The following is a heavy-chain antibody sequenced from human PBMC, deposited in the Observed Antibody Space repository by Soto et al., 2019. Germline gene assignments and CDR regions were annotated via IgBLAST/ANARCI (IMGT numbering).Heavy chain of an antibody. D-gene: IGHD2-2*01. Sequence: QVQLVQSGAEVKKPGSSVKVSCKASGGTFSSYAISWVRQAPGQGLEWMGGIIPIFGTANYAQKFQGRVKITADESTSTAYMELSSLRSEDTAVYYCVYVVVPAAGNWFDPWGQGTLVTVSS. CDR1: GGTFSSYA. CDR2: IIPIFGTA. V-gene: IGHV1-69*01. CDR3: VYVVVPAAGNWFDP. J-gene: IGHJ5*02.